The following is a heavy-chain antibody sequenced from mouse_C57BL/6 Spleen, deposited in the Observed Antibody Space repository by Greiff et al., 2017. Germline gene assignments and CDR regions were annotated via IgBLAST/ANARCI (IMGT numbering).Heavy chain of an antibody. V-gene: IGHV2-3*01. D-gene: IGHD2-5*01. CDR1: GFSLTSYG. J-gene: IGHJ1*03. CDR2: IWGDGST. CDR3: AYSNNWYCDD. Sequence: VQLQESGPGLVAPSQSLSITCTVSGFSLTSYGVSWVRQPPGKGLEWLGVIWGDGSTNYHSALISRLSISKDNSKSQVFLKLNRLQTEDAATDYCAYSNNWYCDDGGTGTTVTVSS.